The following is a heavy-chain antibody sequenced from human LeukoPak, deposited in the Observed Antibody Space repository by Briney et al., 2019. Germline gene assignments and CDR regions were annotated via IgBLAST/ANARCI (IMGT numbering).Heavy chain of an antibody. CDR1: GFTFSSYA. J-gene: IGHJ4*02. D-gene: IGHD3-10*01. V-gene: IGHV3-30*04. CDR2: ISYDGGNK. CDR3: ARLPVVRGVMNY. Sequence: GGSLRLSCAASGFTFSSYAMHWVRQAPGKGLEWVAVISYDGGNKYYADSVKGRFTISRDNSKNTLYLQMNSLRAEDTAVYYCARLPVVRGVMNYWGQGTLVTVSS.